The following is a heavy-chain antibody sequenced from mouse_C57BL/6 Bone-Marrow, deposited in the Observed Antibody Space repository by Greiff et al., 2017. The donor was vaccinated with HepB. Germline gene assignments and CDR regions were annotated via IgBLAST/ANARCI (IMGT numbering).Heavy chain of an antibody. V-gene: IGHV1-53*01. CDR2: INPSNGGT. D-gene: IGHD1-1*01. J-gene: IGHJ1*03. CDR1: GYTFTSYW. CDR3: ARSSLDYYYGSSRYWYFDV. Sequence: QVQLQQPGPELVKPGASVKLSCKASGYTFTSYWMHWVKQRPGQGLEWIGNINPSNGGTNYNEKCKSKATLTVDKSSSTAYMQLSSLTSEDSAVYYCARSSLDYYYGSSRYWYFDVWGTGTTVTVSS.